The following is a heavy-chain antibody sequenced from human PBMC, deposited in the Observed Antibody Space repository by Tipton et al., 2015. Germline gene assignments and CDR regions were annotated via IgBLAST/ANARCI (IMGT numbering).Heavy chain of an antibody. J-gene: IGHJ4*02. D-gene: IGHD3-22*01. CDR3: AKGDMGY. Sequence: GSLRLSCATSGFTFQSYAMSWVRQAPGKGLGWVSSITGSGYNSYYADSVKGRFTISRDNPKNTLYLEMNSLRAEDTAVYYCAKGDMGYWGQGTLVTVSS. V-gene: IGHV3-23*01. CDR2: ITGSGYNS. CDR1: GFTFQSYA.